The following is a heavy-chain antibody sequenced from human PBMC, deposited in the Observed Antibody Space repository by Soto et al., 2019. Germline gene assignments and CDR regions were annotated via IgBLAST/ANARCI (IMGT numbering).Heavy chain of an antibody. V-gene: IGHV1-2*02. Sequence: ASVKVSCKASGYNFAGHYTHWVRQAPGQGLEWMGWINSNTGDTEYAQKFQGKVTMTMDRSISTAYMELNSLRSDDTAVYYCVRGGYQLVYNFDYWGQGTLVTVYS. CDR3: VRGGYQLVYNFDY. CDR1: GYNFAGHY. J-gene: IGHJ4*02. CDR2: INSNTGDT. D-gene: IGHD2-2*02.